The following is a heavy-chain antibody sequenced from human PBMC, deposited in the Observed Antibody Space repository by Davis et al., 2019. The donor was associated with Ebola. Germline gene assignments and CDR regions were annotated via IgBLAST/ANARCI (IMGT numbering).Heavy chain of an antibody. D-gene: IGHD3-3*01. CDR1: GYTFTGYY. Sequence: ASVKVSCKASGYTFTGYYMHWVRQAPGQGLEWMGWINPNSGGTNYAQKFQGWVTMTRDTSISTAYMELSRLRSDDTAVYYCARARSGFWSGYYKDYYYYYMDVWGKGTTVTVSS. V-gene: IGHV1-2*04. J-gene: IGHJ6*03. CDR2: INPNSGGT. CDR3: ARARSGFWSGYYKDYYYYYMDV.